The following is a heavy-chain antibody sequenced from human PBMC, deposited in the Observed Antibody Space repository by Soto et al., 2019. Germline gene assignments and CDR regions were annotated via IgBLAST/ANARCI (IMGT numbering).Heavy chain of an antibody. CDR1: GFTFSSYS. D-gene: IGHD3-9*01. J-gene: IGHJ5*02. Sequence: EVQLVESGGGLVKPGGSLRLSCAASGFTFSSYSMNWVRQAPGKGLEWVSSISSSSSYIYYADSVKGRFTISRDNAKNSLYLQINSLRAEDTAVYYCSRDNRDGPLFYWLLPLYRFDPWGQGTLITVSS. V-gene: IGHV3-21*01. CDR3: SRDNRDGPLFYWLLPLYRFDP. CDR2: ISSSSSYI.